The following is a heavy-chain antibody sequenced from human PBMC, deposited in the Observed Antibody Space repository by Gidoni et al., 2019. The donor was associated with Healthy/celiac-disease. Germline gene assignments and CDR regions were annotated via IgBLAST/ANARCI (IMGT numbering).Heavy chain of an antibody. CDR1: GFTFRSYG. CDR3: ARDRNYYDSSGYYV. J-gene: IGHJ4*02. CDR2: IWYDGSNK. Sequence: QVQLVESGGGVVQPGRSLRLSCAASGFTFRSYGMHWVRQAPGKGLEWVAVIWYDGSNKYYADAVKGRFTISRDNSKNTLYLQMNSLRAEDTAVYYCARDRNYYDSSGYYVWGQGTLVTVSS. D-gene: IGHD3-22*01. V-gene: IGHV3-33*01.